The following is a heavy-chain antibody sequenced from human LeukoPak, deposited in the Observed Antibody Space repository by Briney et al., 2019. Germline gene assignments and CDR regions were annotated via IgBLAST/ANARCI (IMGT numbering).Heavy chain of an antibody. D-gene: IGHD6-19*01. CDR2: LSSDGTDK. CDR3: ARDLSGAADYYFDY. CDR1: GFTFSRYA. V-gene: IGHV3-30-3*01. J-gene: IGHJ4*02. Sequence: GRSLRLSCAASGFTFSRYAMHWVRQAPGKGLEWVAVLSSDGTDKHYADSVKGRFTISRDNSKNTLYLQMNSLRGGDTAVYYCARDLSGAADYYFDYWGQGTLVTVSS.